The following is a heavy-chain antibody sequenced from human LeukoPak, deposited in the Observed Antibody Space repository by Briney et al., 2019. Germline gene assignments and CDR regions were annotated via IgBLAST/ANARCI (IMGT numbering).Heavy chain of an antibody. CDR3: VRGRGTAVTTGNWFDP. D-gene: IGHD4-17*01. CDR1: GGSFSSGNYY. J-gene: IGHJ5*02. Sequence: SETLSLTCTVSGGSFSSGNYYWNWIRQPPGKGLECIGYIHYSGSTYYNPSLKSRVTISVDTSKNQFSLKLSSVTAADTAVYYCVRGRGTAVTTGNWFDPWGQGTLVTVSS. V-gene: IGHV4-30-4*01. CDR2: IHYSGST.